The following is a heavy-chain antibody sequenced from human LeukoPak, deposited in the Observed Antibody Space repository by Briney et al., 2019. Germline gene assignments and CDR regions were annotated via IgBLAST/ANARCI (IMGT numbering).Heavy chain of an antibody. Sequence: GGSLRLSCAASGFTFSSSVMHWVRQAPGKGLEWVAVIWFDGSNNYYADSVKGRFTISRDNSKNTLYLQMNSLRAEDTAVYYCARQRRGFGGNYYYYMDVWGKGTTVTVSS. D-gene: IGHD3-10*01. CDR2: IWFDGSNN. CDR3: ARQRRGFGGNYYYYMDV. CDR1: GFTFSSSV. V-gene: IGHV3-33*01. J-gene: IGHJ6*03.